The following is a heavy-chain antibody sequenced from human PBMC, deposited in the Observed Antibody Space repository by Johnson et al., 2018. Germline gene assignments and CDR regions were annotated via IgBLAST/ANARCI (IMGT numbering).Heavy chain of an antibody. J-gene: IGHJ6*02. D-gene: IGHD3-3*01. CDR2: ISSSSSYI. Sequence: VQLVQSGGGLVKPGGSLRLSCAASGFTFSSYSMNWVRQAPGKGLEWVSSISSSSSYIYYADSVKGRFTIPRDNPKNSLYLQMNSLRAEDTGGYYCAGAEDFWRGLGWVNGMDVWGQGTTVTVSS. CDR3: AGAEDFWRGLGWVNGMDV. CDR1: GFTFSSYS. V-gene: IGHV3-21*01.